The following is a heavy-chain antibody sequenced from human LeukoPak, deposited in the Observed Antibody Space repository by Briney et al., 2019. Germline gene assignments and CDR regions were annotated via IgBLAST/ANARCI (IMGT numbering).Heavy chain of an antibody. Sequence: QPGGSLRLSCAASGFIFSSHEMNWVRQAPGKGLEWVSYISSSGSAKYYADSVKGRFTISRENAKNSLDLQMNSLRAEDTAVYYCARAAYYDSSGCYRPDYWGQGTLVTVSS. D-gene: IGHD3-22*01. CDR2: ISSSGSAK. CDR1: GFIFSSHE. V-gene: IGHV3-48*03. CDR3: ARAAYYDSSGCYRPDY. J-gene: IGHJ4*02.